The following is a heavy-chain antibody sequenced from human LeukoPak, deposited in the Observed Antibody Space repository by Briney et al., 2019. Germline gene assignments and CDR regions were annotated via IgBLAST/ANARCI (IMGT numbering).Heavy chain of an antibody. CDR1: GGSVSIYY. CDR3: ARTPYYDSSGYYYESYYYYYYMDG. V-gene: IGHV4-59*02. CDR2: IYYSGST. Sequence: SETLSLTCAVSGGSVSIYYWNWIRQPPGGGLESVVYIYYSGSTDYNPSLKRRVDISVDTAKNQFSLKLSSVTAADAAVYYCARTPYYDSSGYYYESYYYYYYMDGWGKATKATISS. J-gene: IGHJ6*03. D-gene: IGHD3-22*01.